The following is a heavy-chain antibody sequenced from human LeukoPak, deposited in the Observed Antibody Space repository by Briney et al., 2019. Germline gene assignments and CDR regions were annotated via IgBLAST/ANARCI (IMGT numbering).Heavy chain of an antibody. Sequence: GGSLRLSCAASGFTVTNFAIAWVRQAPGKGLEWVAAIGGDADGTTYPDRVRGRFFLSRDSSKNTLYLQMNVLTVEDTAVYHCVHPTGEGWFYFPYWGQGTPVTV. CDR1: GFTVTNFA. V-gene: IGHV3-23*01. CDR3: VHPTGEGWFYFPY. J-gene: IGHJ4*02. D-gene: IGHD7-27*01. CDR2: IGGDADGT.